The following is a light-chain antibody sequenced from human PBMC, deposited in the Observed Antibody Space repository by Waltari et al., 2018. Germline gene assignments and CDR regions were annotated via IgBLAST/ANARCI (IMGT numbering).Light chain of an antibody. V-gene: IGKV2-40*01. CDR3: MQRLEFPYT. Sequence: DIVMTQTPLSLPVSPGAPASISSSPSHRLKSSADGYTYLDWFLQRPGQSPRLLIHMLVYRASGVPDRFSGTGSGRNFSLRISRVEADDVGDYYCMQRLEFPYTFGQGTRL. CDR1: HRLKSSADGYTY. CDR2: MLV. J-gene: IGKJ2*01.